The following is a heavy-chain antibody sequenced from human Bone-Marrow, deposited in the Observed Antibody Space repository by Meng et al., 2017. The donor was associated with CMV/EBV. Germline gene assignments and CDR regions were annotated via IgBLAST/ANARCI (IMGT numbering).Heavy chain of an antibody. J-gene: IGHJ2*01. CDR1: GGSSSGND. V-gene: IGHV4-34*01. CDR2: INHSGRT. D-gene: IGHD4-17*01. CDR3: ARPDYRDLPAVNLQRGYCFFDL. Sequence: SETLSLTCGGLGGSSSGNDWSWIRQPPGKGLEWIGGINHSGRTNYNPSLESRVTISVDTSKNQFSLKLSSVTAADTAVYYCARPDYRDLPAVNLQRGYCFFDLWGRGTLVTVSS.